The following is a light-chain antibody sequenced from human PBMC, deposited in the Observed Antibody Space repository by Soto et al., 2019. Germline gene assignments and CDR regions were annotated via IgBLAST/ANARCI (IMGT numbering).Light chain of an antibody. J-gene: IGKJ1*01. Sequence: DIQITQSPSSLSASVVERVTITCQASQNINNYLNWYQQKPGRAPKLLIYDASNLEAVVPSRFRGSGSGTDFTFTISRLQPEDIATYYCQQLKTFGQGTKVDIK. V-gene: IGKV1-33*01. CDR1: QNINNY. CDR2: DAS. CDR3: QQLKT.